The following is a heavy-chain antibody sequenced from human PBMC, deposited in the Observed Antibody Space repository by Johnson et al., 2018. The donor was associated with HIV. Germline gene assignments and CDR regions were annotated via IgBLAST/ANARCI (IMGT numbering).Heavy chain of an antibody. CDR2: IYSGGST. V-gene: IGHV3-53*01. CDR3: ARGVSSGYYSNAFDV. Sequence: EVQLVESGGGLIQPGGSLRLSCAASGFTVSSNYMSWVRQAPGKGLEWVSVIYSGGSTYYADSVKGRFTISRDNSKNTLYLQINSLRAEDTAVYYCARGVSSGYYSNAFDVWGHGTMVTVSS. J-gene: IGHJ3*01. D-gene: IGHD3-22*01. CDR1: GFTVSSNY.